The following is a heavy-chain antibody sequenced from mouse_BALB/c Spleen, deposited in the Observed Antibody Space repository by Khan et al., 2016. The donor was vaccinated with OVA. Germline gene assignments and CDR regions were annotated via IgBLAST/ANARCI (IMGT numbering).Heavy chain of an antibody. CDR2: ISDGGSYT. Sequence: EVELVESGGDLVKPGGSLKLSCAASGFTFSDYYMYWVRQTPEKRLEWVATISDGGSYTYYPDSVKGRFTISRDDGKNNLYLQMSSLKSEDTAMYYCARGFYGGAFTYWGQGTLVTVSA. CDR1: GFTFSDYY. D-gene: IGHD1-1*02. J-gene: IGHJ3*01. V-gene: IGHV5-4*02. CDR3: ARGFYGGAFTY.